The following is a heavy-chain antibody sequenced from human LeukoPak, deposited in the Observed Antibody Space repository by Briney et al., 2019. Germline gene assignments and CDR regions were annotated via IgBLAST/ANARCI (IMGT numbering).Heavy chain of an antibody. D-gene: IGHD2-2*01. CDR2: ISAYNGNT. CDR3: ASSPGYCSSTSCYSLRFDY. J-gene: IGHJ4*02. V-gene: IGHV1-18*01. CDR1: GYTFTNYG. Sequence: ASVTVSFKASGYTFTNYGIRWVRQAPGQGLAWMGWISAYNGNTNYAQKLQGRVTMTTDTSTSTAYMELRSLRSDDTAVYYCASSPGYCSSTSCYSLRFDYWGQGTLVTVSS.